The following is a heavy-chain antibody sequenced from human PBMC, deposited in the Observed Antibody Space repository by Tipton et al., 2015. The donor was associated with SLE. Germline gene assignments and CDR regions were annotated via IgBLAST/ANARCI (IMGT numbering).Heavy chain of an antibody. Sequence: QLVQSGGGLVKPGGSLRLSCAASGFTFSSYSMNWVRQAPGKGLEWVSSISSSSSYIYYADSVKGRFTISRDNAQSSLYLQMNSLRAEDTADYYCVKQIAGAGSSWGQGTLVTVSS. CDR3: VKQIAGAGSS. J-gene: IGHJ5*02. D-gene: IGHD6-13*01. V-gene: IGHV3-21*01. CDR2: ISSSSSYI. CDR1: GFTFSSYS.